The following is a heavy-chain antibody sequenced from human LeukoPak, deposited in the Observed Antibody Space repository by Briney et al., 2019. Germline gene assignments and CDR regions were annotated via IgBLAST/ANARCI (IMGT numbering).Heavy chain of an antibody. J-gene: IGHJ6*03. V-gene: IGHV1-2*06. CDR3: ARDRRYSSGTKVHYYYMDV. D-gene: IGHD6-19*01. CDR2: INPNSGGT. CDR1: GYTFTGYY. Sequence: ASVKVSCKASGYTFTGYYMHWVQQAPGQGLEWMGRINPNSGGTNYAQKFQGRVTMTRDTSISTAYMELSRLRSDDTAVYYCARDRRYSSGTKVHYYYMDVWGKGTTVTVSS.